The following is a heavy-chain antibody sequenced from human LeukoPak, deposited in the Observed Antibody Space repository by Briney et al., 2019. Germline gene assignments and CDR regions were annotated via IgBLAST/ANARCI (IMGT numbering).Heavy chain of an antibody. Sequence: GGSLRLSCAASGIAFSDVWMTWVRQAPGKGLEWVGRIKSKADGGTTDYAAPVKGRFSISGDDSKNTVYPQMDSLEAEDTAVYYCAAFSKGFWGQGTLVTVSS. CDR1: GIAFSDVW. V-gene: IGHV3-15*01. CDR2: IKSKADGGTT. CDR3: AAFSKGF. J-gene: IGHJ4*02.